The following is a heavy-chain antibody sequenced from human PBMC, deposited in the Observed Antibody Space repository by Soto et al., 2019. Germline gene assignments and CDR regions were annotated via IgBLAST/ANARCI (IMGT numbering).Heavy chain of an antibody. Sequence: QVQLVQSGAEVKKTGASVEVSCKASGYTFISYGISWVRQAPGQGLEWMGWISAYTGKTNYAQKFQGRVTMTTDTSTRTADMELRSLRSDDTAVYYCARAGFSTSWLGIFATGFHGVEIYHWGQGSLGTVSS. D-gene: IGHD6-13*01. V-gene: IGHV1-18*01. CDR3: ARAGFSTSWLGIFATGFHGVEIYH. CDR1: GYTFISYG. J-gene: IGHJ5*02. CDR2: ISAYTGKT.